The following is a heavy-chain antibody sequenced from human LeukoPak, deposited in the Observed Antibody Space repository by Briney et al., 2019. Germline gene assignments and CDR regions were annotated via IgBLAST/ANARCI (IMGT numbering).Heavy chain of an antibody. CDR2: IKQDGSEK. Sequence: GSLRLSCAASGFTFSSYWMSWVRQAPGKGLEWVANIKQDGSEKYYVDSVKGRFTISRDNAKNSLYLQMNSLRAEDTAVYYCARDPGYSSSSRHFDYWGQGTLVTVSS. CDR1: GFTFSSYW. J-gene: IGHJ4*02. CDR3: ARDPGYSSSSRHFDY. V-gene: IGHV3-7*03. D-gene: IGHD6-6*01.